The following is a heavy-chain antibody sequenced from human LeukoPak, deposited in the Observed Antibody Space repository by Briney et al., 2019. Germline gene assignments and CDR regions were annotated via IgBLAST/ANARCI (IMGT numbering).Heavy chain of an antibody. CDR2: IYHSGST. CDR3: ARFPGFRHGMDV. Sequence: SETLSLTCTVSGGSISSGDYYWSWIRQPPGKGLEWIGYIYHSGSTYYNPSLKSRVTISVDTSKNQFSLKLGSVTAADTAVYYCARFPGFRHGMDVWGQGTTVTVSS. CDR1: GGSISSGDYY. V-gene: IGHV4-30-4*01. J-gene: IGHJ6*02. D-gene: IGHD6-6*01.